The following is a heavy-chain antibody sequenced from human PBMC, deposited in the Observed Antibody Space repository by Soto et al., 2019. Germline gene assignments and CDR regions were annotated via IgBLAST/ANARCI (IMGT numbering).Heavy chain of an antibody. J-gene: IGHJ4*02. Sequence: GESLKISCKGSGYSFTSHWIGWVRQTPGRGLEWMGIIYPGDSDTRYSPSFQGQVTISADQSITTTYLLWSSLKAADTAIYYCARQVEDGYSYGYGYWGQGTLVTVSS. D-gene: IGHD5-18*01. CDR3: ARQVEDGYSYGYGY. CDR1: GYSFTSHW. V-gene: IGHV5-51*01. CDR2: IYPGDSDT.